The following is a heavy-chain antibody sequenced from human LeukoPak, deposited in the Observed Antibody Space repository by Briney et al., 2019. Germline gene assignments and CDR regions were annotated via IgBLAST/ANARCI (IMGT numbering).Heavy chain of an antibody. CDR3: VKSLYSSSWYGDAFDI. J-gene: IGHJ3*02. V-gene: IGHV3-64D*06. Sequence: GGSLRLSCSASGFTFSRYAMHWVRQAPGRGLEYVSAISSNGGSTYYADSVKGRFTISRDNSKNTLYLQMSSLRAEDTAVYYCVKSLYSSSWYGDAFDIWGQGTMVTVSS. D-gene: IGHD6-13*01. CDR2: ISSNGGST. CDR1: GFTFSRYA.